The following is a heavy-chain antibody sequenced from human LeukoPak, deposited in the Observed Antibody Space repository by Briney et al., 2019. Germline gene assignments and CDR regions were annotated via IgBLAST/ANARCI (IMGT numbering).Heavy chain of an antibody. J-gene: IGHJ4*02. Sequence: ASVTVSCKASGYTFTSYGISWVRQAPGQGLEWMGWISAYNGNTNYAQKLQGRVTMTTDTSTSTAYMELRSLRSDDTAVYYCASHPLYCSGGSCPFDYRGQGTLFTVSS. CDR1: GYTFTSYG. D-gene: IGHD2-15*01. CDR2: ISAYNGNT. V-gene: IGHV1-18*01. CDR3: ASHPLYCSGGSCPFDY.